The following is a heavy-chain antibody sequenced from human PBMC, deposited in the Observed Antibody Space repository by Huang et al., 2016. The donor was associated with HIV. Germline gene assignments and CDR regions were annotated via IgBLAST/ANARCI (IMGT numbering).Heavy chain of an antibody. D-gene: IGHD2-15*01. CDR2: ISYDGRNQ. V-gene: IGHV3-30*18. CDR3: AKESWWFSSFDH. Sequence: QVQLVESGGGVVQPGTSLRLSCAASGLTLSGVGMHWVRQAPGKGLEWVAVISYDGRNQFYAGSVKGRFTISRDNSYNTLYLQMNSLRTADTALYYCAKESWWFSSFDHWGQGELVSVSS. J-gene: IGHJ4*02. CDR1: GLTLSGVG.